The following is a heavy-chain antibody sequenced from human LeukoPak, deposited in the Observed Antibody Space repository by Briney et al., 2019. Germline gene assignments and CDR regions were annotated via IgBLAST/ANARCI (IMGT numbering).Heavy chain of an antibody. Sequence: ASVKVSCKASGYTFTGYYMHWVRQAPGQGLEWMGWINPNSGGTNYAQKFQGRVTMTRDTAISTAYMELSRLRSDDTAVYYCAIGRYYDFWSSYVTFDYWGKGTLVTVSS. CDR2: INPNSGGT. CDR1: GYTFTGYY. D-gene: IGHD3-3*01. CDR3: AIGRYYDFWSSYVTFDY. J-gene: IGHJ4*02. V-gene: IGHV1-2*02.